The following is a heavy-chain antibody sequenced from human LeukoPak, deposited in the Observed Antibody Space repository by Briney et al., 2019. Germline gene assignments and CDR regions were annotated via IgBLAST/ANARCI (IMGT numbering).Heavy chain of an antibody. V-gene: IGHV4-30-4*01. CDR2: IYYSGST. D-gene: IGHD4-17*01. J-gene: IGHJ4*02. Sequence: SETLSLTCTVSGDSISSGDHYWSWIRQPPGKGLEWIGYIYYSGSTYYNPSLKSRVTISVDTSKNQFSLKLSSVTAADTAVYYCASYGDYFDYWGQGTLVTVSS. CDR1: GDSISSGDHY. CDR3: ASYGDYFDY.